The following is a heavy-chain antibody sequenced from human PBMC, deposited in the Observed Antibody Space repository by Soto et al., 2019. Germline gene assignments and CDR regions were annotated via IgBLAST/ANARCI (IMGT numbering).Heavy chain of an antibody. J-gene: IGHJ6*02. Sequence: QVQLVQSGAEVKKPGSSVKVSCKASGGTFSSYAISWVRQAPGQGHEWMGGIIPILGTANHARKCQGRVTMTADESTSTAYMELSSLSSEDTAVYYCARAGGAVAGTNYYYGMDGWGQGTTVTVSS. V-gene: IGHV1-69*01. CDR1: GGTFSSYA. CDR2: IIPILGTA. D-gene: IGHD6-19*01. CDR3: ARAGGAVAGTNYYYGMDG.